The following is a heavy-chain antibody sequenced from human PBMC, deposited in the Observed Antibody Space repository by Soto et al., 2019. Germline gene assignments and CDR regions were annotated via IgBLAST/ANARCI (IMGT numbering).Heavy chain of an antibody. CDR1: GGSISSYY. CDR3: ARGEAQQLGDYYYYYGMDV. D-gene: IGHD6-6*01. Sequence: SETLSLTCTVSGGSISSYYWSWIRQPAGKGLEWIGRIYTSGSTNYNPSLRSRVTMSVDTSKNQFSLKLSSVTAADTAVYYCARGEAQQLGDYYYYYGMDVWGQGTTVTVSS. CDR2: IYTSGST. J-gene: IGHJ6*02. V-gene: IGHV4-4*07.